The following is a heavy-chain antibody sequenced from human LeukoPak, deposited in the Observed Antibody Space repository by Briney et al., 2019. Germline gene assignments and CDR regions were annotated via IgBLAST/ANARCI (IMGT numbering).Heavy chain of an antibody. CDR1: GGSISSYY. D-gene: IGHD1-26*01. CDR3: ARVGISGNYYKYNWFDP. J-gene: IGHJ5*02. Sequence: PSETLSLTCTVSGGSISSYYWSWIRQPPGKGLEWIGYIYYSGSTNYNPSLKSRVTISIDTSKNQLSLKLSSVTAADTAVYYCARVGISGNYYKYNWFDPWGQGTLVTVSS. V-gene: IGHV4-59*01. CDR2: IYYSGST.